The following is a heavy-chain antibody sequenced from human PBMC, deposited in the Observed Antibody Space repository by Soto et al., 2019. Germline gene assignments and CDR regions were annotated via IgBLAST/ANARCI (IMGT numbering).Heavy chain of an antibody. D-gene: IGHD5-18*01. CDR2: IYYSGST. Sequence: SETLSLTCTVSGGSISSSSYYWGWIRQPPGKGLEWIGSIYYSGSTYYNPSLKSRVTISVDTSKNQFSLRLTSVTAADTAVYYCARHAGDTAMGFDYWGQGTLVTVSS. J-gene: IGHJ4*02. V-gene: IGHV4-39*01. CDR1: GGSISSSSYY. CDR3: ARHAGDTAMGFDY.